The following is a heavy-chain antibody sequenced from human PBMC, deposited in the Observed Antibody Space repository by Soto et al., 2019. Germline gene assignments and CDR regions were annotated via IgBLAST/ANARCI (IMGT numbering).Heavy chain of an antibody. CDR3: ARDKGITTFGVYSMYYYGMDV. J-gene: IGHJ6*02. CDR2: ISTDNGNT. D-gene: IGHD3-3*01. Sequence: QVQLVQSGAEVKKPGASVKVSCKASGYTFTNSGISWVRQAPGQGLEWMGGISTDNGNTNYAQHLQGRVSMTTDTATSTAYMARRSLRSDATAVYYCARDKGITTFGVYSMYYYGMDVWGQGTTVTVSS. CDR1: GYTFTNSG. V-gene: IGHV1-18*01.